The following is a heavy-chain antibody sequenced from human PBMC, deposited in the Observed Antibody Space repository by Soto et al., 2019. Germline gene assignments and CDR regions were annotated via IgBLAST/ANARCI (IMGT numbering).Heavy chain of an antibody. CDR1: GYNLTSYW. Sequence: VPAETISCKGSGYNLTSYWSGWVRQMHGKGLEWMGIIYPGDSDTRYSPSFQGQVTISADKSISTAYLQWSSLKASDTAMYYCARLEIASAGTAEYWGQGTLVTVSS. J-gene: IGHJ4*02. V-gene: IGHV5-51*01. CDR2: IYPGDSDT. CDR3: ARLEIASAGTAEY. D-gene: IGHD6-13*01.